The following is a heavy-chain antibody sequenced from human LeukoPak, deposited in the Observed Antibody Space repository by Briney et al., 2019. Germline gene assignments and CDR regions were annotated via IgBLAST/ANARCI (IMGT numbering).Heavy chain of an antibody. V-gene: IGHV1-2*02. CDR3: ARAPDFWSGYCVY. Sequence: GASVKVSCKASGYTFTGYYMHWVRQAPGHGLEWMGWINPNSGGTNYAQKFQGRVTMTRDTSISTAYMELSRLRSDDTAVYFCARAPDFWSGYCVYWGQGTLVTVSS. CDR2: INPNSGGT. D-gene: IGHD3-3*01. J-gene: IGHJ4*02. CDR1: GYTFTGYY.